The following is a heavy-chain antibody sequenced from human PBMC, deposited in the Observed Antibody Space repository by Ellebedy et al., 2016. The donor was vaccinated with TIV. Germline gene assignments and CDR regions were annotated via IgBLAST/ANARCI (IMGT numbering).Heavy chain of an antibody. CDR3: ARLWFGDLFSPEGDV. Sequence: SETLSLXCNVSGGSLSNYYWTWIRQPPGKGPEWIGNIYYSGTTFYNPSLKSRVTISVDTSKNQFSLKLSSVTAADTALYYCARLWFGDLFSPEGDVWGQGTTVTVSS. CDR1: GGSLSNYY. V-gene: IGHV4-59*04. J-gene: IGHJ6*02. CDR2: IYYSGTT. D-gene: IGHD3-10*01.